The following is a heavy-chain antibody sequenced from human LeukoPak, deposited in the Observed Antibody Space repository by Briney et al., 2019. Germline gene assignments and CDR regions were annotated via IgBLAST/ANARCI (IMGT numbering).Heavy chain of an antibody. CDR3: ARVIRLSYNWNVAPSWFDP. J-gene: IGHJ5*02. V-gene: IGHV4-4*07. CDR2: IYTSGST. Sequence: SETLSLTCTASGCSISSYYWSWIRQPAGKGLEWIGRIYTSGSTNYYASLKSRVTMSVDTSTNQFSLKLSSVTAADTAVYYCARVIRLSYNWNVAPSWFDPWGQGTLVTVSS. D-gene: IGHD1-20*01. CDR1: GCSISSYY.